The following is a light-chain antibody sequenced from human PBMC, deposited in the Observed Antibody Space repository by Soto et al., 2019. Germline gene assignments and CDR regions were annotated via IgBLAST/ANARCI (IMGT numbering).Light chain of an antibody. CDR1: QSISSW. Sequence: DIQMTQSPSTLSASVGDRVTITCRASQSISSWLAWYQQKPGKAPKLLVYKASSLESGVPSRFSGSGSGTEFTLTISSLLPDDFGTYYCQQYNSYTSYTFGQGTKLEIK. J-gene: IGKJ2*01. V-gene: IGKV1-5*03. CDR3: QQYNSYTSYT. CDR2: KAS.